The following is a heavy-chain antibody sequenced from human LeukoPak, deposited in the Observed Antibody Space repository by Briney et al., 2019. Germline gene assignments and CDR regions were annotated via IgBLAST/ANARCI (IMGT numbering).Heavy chain of an antibody. CDR1: GGTFSSYA. V-gene: IGHV1-69*05. D-gene: IGHD3-9*01. Sequence: GASVKVSCKASGGTFSSYAISWVRQAPGQGLEWMGGIIPIFGTANYAQKFQGRVTMTTDTSTSTAYMELRSLRSDDTAVYYCARNDILSDKIDYWGQGTLVTVSS. J-gene: IGHJ4*02. CDR3: ARNDILSDKIDY. CDR2: IIPIFGTA.